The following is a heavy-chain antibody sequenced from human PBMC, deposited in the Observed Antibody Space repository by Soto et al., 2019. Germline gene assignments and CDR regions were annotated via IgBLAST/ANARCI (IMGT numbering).Heavy chain of an antibody. CDR1: GYTFTGYY. CDR2: INPNSGDT. J-gene: IGHJ5*02. V-gene: IGHV1-2*04. D-gene: IGHD3-16*01. CDR3: ARCLIWISLKQNCFDP. Sequence: GASVKVSCKASGYTFTGYYMHWVRQAPGQGLEWMGWINPNSGDTNYAQKFQGWVTMTRDTSISTAYMELSRLRSDDTAVYYCARCLIWISLKQNCFDPWGQGPLVTVSS.